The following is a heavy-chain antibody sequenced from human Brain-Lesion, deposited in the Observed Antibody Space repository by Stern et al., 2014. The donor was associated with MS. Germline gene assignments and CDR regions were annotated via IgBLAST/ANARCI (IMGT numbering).Heavy chain of an antibody. D-gene: IGHD2-15*01. CDR2: IYYSGNT. CDR3: AGEEDIRYCSGGSCTGNWFDP. Sequence: VQLVESGPGLVKPSETLSLTCTVAGGSVSSTSYAWAWIRQPPGKGLAWIGTIYYSGNTYYSPSLKSRLTLSLDTSKNQLSLRLGSVTAADTAVYYCAGEEDIRYCSGGSCTGNWFDPWGQGTLVTVSS. V-gene: IGHV4-39*01. J-gene: IGHJ5*02. CDR1: GGSVSSTSYA.